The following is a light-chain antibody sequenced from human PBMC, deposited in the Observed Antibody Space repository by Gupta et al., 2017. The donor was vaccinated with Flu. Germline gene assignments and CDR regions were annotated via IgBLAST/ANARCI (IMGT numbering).Light chain of an antibody. CDR2: AAS. V-gene: IGKV1D-12*01. J-gene: IGKJ4*01. CDR1: QGVSNG. Sequence: DIQMTQSPSSVSASVGDRVIISCRASQGVSNGLAWYQQKPGEAPKLLIYAASTLQSGVPSRFSGSGFGTDFSLTISSLQPDDSATYYCQQANCFPLTFGGGTKVEIK. CDR3: QQANCFPLT.